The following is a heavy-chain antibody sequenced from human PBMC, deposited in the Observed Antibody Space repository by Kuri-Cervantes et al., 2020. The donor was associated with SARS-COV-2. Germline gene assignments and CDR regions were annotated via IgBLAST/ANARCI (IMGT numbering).Heavy chain of an antibody. CDR2: INDSGST. Sequence: SETLSLTCAVYGGSFSGYYWSWIRQPPGKGLEWIGEINDSGSTNYNPSLKSRVTISVDTSKNQFSLKLSSVTAADTAVYYCARGATDISLVLVVMTGAAHYFDHWGRGTLVTVSS. J-gene: IGHJ4*02. CDR1: GGSFSGYY. D-gene: IGHD3-22*01. V-gene: IGHV4-34*01. CDR3: ARGATDISLVLVVMTGAAHYFDH.